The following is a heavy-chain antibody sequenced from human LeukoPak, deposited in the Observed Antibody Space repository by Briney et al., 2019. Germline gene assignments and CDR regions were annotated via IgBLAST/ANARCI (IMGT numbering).Heavy chain of an antibody. Sequence: SETLSLTCTVSGGSISSYYWSWIRQPPGKGLEWIGYIYYSGSTNYNPSLKSRVTISVDTSKDQFSLKLSSVTAADTAVYYCSRDQDGSGSYNIVYWRHGTLITVSS. CDR3: SRDQDGSGSYNIVY. J-gene: IGHJ4*01. CDR1: GGSISSYY. CDR2: IYYSGST. V-gene: IGHV4-59*01. D-gene: IGHD3-10*01.